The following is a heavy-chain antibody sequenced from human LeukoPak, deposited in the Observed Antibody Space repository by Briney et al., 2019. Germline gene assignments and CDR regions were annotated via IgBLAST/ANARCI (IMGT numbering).Heavy chain of an antibody. CDR3: AKEGVTTSYYYYYYYMDV. CDR2: ISYDGSNK. D-gene: IGHD4-11*01. Sequence: GGSLRLSCAGSGFSFSSYGMHWVRQAPGKGLEWVAVISYDGSNKYYADSVKGRFTISRDNSKNTLYLQMNSLRAEDTAVYYCAKEGVTTSYYYYYYYMDVWGKGTTVTVSS. J-gene: IGHJ6*03. V-gene: IGHV3-30*18. CDR1: GFSFSSYG.